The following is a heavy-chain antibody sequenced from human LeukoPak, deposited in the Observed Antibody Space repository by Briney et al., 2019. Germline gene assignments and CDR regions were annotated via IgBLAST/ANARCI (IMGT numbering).Heavy chain of an antibody. J-gene: IGHJ1*01. Sequence: SEXLSLTCAVYGGSFSGYYWSWIRQPPGKGLEWIGEINHSGSTNYNPSLTRRGTISVDTSKKKCSLKLSSVTAADTAVYYCARDFSTSIAALQHWGQGTLVTVSS. CDR2: INHSGST. D-gene: IGHD6-6*01. CDR1: GGSFSGYY. V-gene: IGHV4-34*01. CDR3: ARDFSTSIAALQH.